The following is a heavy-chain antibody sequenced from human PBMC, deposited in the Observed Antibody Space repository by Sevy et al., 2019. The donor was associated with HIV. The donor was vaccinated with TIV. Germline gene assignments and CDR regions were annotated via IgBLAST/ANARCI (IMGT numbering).Heavy chain of an antibody. J-gene: IGHJ2*01. Sequence: GGFLRLSCAASGLTFDDYAMHWVRQAPGKGLEWVSGISWNSGNIAYADSVKGRFTISRDNAKNSLYLQMNSLRDEDTALYYCLKDRYYDTSGYSYYYFDLWGRGTLVTVSS. CDR2: ISWNSGNI. D-gene: IGHD3-22*01. CDR1: GLTFDDYA. V-gene: IGHV3-9*01. CDR3: LKDRYYDTSGYSYYYFDL.